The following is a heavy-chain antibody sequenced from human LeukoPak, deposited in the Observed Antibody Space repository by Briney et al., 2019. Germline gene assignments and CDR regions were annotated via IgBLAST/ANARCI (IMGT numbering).Heavy chain of an antibody. J-gene: IGHJ4*02. CDR2: IWYDGSNK. CDR1: GFTFSSYG. V-gene: IGHV3-33*01. Sequence: PGGSLRLSCAASGFTFSSYGMHWVRQAPGKGLEWVAVIWYDGSNKYYADSVKDRFTISRDNSKNTLYLQMNSLRAEDTAVYYCAADSSGPYDYWGQGTLVTVSS. D-gene: IGHD3-22*01. CDR3: AADSSGPYDY.